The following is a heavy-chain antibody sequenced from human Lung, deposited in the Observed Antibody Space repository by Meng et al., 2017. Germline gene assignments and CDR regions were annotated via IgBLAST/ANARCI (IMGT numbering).Heavy chain of an antibody. J-gene: IGHJ4*02. D-gene: IGHD4-11*01. Sequence: QVQLQQWGAGLLNPSEPLSLPCVVSGGSFSDYYWSWIRQPPGKGLEWIGEINHSGSTNYNPSLESRATISVDTSQNNLSLKLSSVTAADSAVYYCARGPTTMAHDFDYWGQGTLVTVSS. V-gene: IGHV4-34*01. CDR3: ARGPTTMAHDFDY. CDR1: GGSFSDYY. CDR2: INHSGST.